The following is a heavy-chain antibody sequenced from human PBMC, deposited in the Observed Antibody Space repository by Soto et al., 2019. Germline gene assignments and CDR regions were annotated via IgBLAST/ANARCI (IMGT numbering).Heavy chain of an antibody. Sequence: EVQLVESGGGLVQPGGSLRLSCAASGLIFSDYHMGWVRQAPGKGLEWVGRIRRKANSYTTEYAASVKGRFTISRDDSKNSLYLQMNSLKSEDXAVYXCXXLGGWSGGSSGMDVWGQGTTVTVSS. V-gene: IGHV3-72*01. J-gene: IGHJ6*02. CDR2: IRRKANSYTT. CDR3: XXLGGWSGGSSGMDV. CDR1: GLIFSDYH. D-gene: IGHD6-19*01.